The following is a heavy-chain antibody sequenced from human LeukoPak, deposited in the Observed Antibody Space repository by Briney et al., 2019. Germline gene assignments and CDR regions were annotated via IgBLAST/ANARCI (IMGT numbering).Heavy chain of an antibody. J-gene: IGHJ4*02. V-gene: IGHV3-23*01. CDR2: ISGSGGRK. Sequence: PGGSLRLSCAASGFTFSSYAMNWVRQPPRQGLEWVSAISGSGGRKNHADSVKGRFIISRDNSKNTLYLQMNSLRTDDTALYYCAKDLHGAFDYWGQGILVTVSS. D-gene: IGHD3-10*01. CDR1: GFTFSSYA. CDR3: AKDLHGAFDY.